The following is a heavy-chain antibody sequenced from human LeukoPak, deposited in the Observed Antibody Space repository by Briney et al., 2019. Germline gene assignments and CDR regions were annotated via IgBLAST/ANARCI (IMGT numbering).Heavy chain of an antibody. CDR1: GFSFNTYS. J-gene: IGHJ4*02. D-gene: IGHD4-17*01. V-gene: IGHV3-23*01. CDR3: AKDRLRATLTSFDY. Sequence: PGGSLRLSCTTSGFSFNTYSMSWVRRAPGKGLEWVSAINDDTPYYTDSVKGRFTVSRDNSKNTLYLQMNSLRAEDTAVYYCAKDRLRATLTSFDYWGQGTLVTVSS. CDR2: INDDTP.